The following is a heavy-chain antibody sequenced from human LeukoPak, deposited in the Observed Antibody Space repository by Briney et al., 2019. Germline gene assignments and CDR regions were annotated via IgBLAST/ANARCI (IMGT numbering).Heavy chain of an antibody. V-gene: IGHV3-21*01. D-gene: IGHD6-19*01. CDR1: GFTFSIYS. CDR3: ARGSSLVAGFYYGMDV. Sequence: GGSLRLSCAASGFTFSIYSMNWVRQAPGKGLEWVSSISSSSSYIYYADSVKGRFTISRDNAKNSLYLQMNGLRAEDTAVYYCARGSSLVAGFYYGMDVWGKGTTVTVSS. CDR2: ISSSSSYI. J-gene: IGHJ6*04.